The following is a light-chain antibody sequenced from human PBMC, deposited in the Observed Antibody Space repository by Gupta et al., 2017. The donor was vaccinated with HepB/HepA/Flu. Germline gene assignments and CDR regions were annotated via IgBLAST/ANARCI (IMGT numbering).Light chain of an antibody. CDR1: QSVSSN. V-gene: IGKV3-15*01. CDR3: QQDNTWPVT. Sequence: EIVMTQSPATLSVSPGKRVTLSCRASQSVSSNLAWYQQKPGQAPRLLIYGASTRATGLPARFSGSGSGTEFTLTISILQSEDFAVYYCQQDNTWPVTFGRGTKVEIK. CDR2: GAS. J-gene: IGKJ4*01.